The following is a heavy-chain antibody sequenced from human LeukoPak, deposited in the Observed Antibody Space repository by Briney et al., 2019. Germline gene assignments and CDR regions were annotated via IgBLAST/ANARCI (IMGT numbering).Heavy chain of an antibody. CDR1: GVSFSGYY. CDR2: INHSGST. Sequence: PSETLSLTCAVYGVSFSGYYWSWIRQPPGKGLEWIGEINHSGSTNYNPSLKSRVTISVDTSKNQFSLKLSSVTAADTAVYYCARLLVVRGSDYWGQGTLVTVSS. J-gene: IGHJ4*02. CDR3: ARLLVVRGSDY. V-gene: IGHV4-34*01. D-gene: IGHD3-22*01.